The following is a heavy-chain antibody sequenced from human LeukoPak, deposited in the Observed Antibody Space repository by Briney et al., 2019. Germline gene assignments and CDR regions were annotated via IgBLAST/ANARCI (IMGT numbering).Heavy chain of an antibody. J-gene: IGHJ5*02. Sequence: PSETLSLTCAVYGGSFSGYYWSWIRQPPGKGLEWIGEINHSGSTNYNPSLKSRVTISVDTSKNQFSLKLSSVTAADTAVYYCARHRFLEWLLYRGNWFDPWGQGTLVTVSS. CDR1: GGSFSGYY. CDR3: ARHRFLEWLLYRGNWFDP. CDR2: INHSGST. V-gene: IGHV4-34*01. D-gene: IGHD3-3*01.